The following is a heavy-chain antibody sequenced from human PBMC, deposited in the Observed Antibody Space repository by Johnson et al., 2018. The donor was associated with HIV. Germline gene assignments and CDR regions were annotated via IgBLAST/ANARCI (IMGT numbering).Heavy chain of an antibody. V-gene: IGHV3-30*04. J-gene: IGHJ3*02. CDR1: GFIFSSYA. CDR2: ISYDGSNK. D-gene: IGHD6-13*01. CDR3: ARATPGRPAAGPTHPSAFDI. Sequence: VQLVESGGGVVQTGRSLRLSCAASGFIFSSYAMHWVRQAPGRGLEWVAVISYDGSNKYYADSVKGRFSLSRDISKNMLYLQMHSLRGDDTAVYYCARATPGRPAAGPTHPSAFDIWG.